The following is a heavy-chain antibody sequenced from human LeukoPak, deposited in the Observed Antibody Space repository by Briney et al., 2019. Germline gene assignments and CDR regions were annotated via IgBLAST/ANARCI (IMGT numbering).Heavy chain of an antibody. CDR3: ARLRWELPGAMEPNWFDP. Sequence: PSETLSLTCTVSGGSISSYYWSWIRQPPGKGLEWIGYIYTSGSTNYNPSLKSRVTISVDTSKNQFSLKLSSVTAADTAVYYCARLRWELPGAMEPNWFDPWGQGTLVTVSS. D-gene: IGHD1-26*01. CDR2: IYTSGST. CDR1: GGSISSYY. V-gene: IGHV4-4*09. J-gene: IGHJ5*02.